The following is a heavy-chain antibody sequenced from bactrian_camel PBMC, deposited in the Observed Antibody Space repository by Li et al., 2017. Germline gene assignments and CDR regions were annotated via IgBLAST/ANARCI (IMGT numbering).Heavy chain of an antibody. J-gene: IGHJ6*01. CDR2: TSNDITT. CDR3: AASWDVTAIEALGRIASPEFGY. CDR1: GFAVDASD. D-gene: IGHD2*01. Sequence: HVQLVESGGGSVQAGGSLRLSCTASGFAVDASDMGWYRQAPGNECEMVLTTSNDITTYYLNSVKGRFTISKDNVKNILYLQMDNLIPEDSATYRCAASWDVTAIEALGRIASPEFGYWGDGTQVTVS. V-gene: IGHV3S55*01.